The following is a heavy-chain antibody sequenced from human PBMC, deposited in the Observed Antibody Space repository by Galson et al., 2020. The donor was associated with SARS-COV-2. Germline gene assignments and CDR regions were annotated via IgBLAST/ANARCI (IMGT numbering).Heavy chain of an antibody. CDR2: ISWDGGST. J-gene: IGHJ4*02. CDR1: GFTFDDYA. Sequence: GESLKISCAASGFTFDDYAMHWVRQAPGKGLEWVSLISWDGGSTYYADSVKGRFTISRDNSKNSLYLQMNSLRAEDTALYYCAKDISRYQLAHGFDYWGQGTLVTVSS. V-gene: IGHV3-43D*03. CDR3: AKDISRYQLAHGFDY. D-gene: IGHD2-2*01.